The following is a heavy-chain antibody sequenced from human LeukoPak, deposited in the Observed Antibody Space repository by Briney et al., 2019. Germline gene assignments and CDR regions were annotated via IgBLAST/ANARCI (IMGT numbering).Heavy chain of an antibody. J-gene: IGHJ4*02. D-gene: IGHD1-7*01. CDR3: ARVPGTSPIYYFDY. Sequence: SETLSLTCTVSGGSISSSSYYWGWIRQPPGKGLEWIGSIYYSGSTYYNPSLKSRVTISVDTSKNQFSLKLSSVTAADTAVYYCARVPGTSPIYYFDYWGQGTLVTVSS. CDR1: GGSISSSSYY. CDR2: IYYSGST. V-gene: IGHV4-39*07.